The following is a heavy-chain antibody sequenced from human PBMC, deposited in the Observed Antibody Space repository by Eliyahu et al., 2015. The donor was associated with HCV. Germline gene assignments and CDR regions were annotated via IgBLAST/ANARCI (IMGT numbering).Heavy chain of an antibody. CDR3: ARAYGDLDYYYYAMDV. Sequence: QVTLRESGPALVKPTQTLTLTCTFSGFSLTPSGMCVSWIRQPPGKALEWLALIDWDGDKYYSTSLKTRLTISKDTSKNQVVLTMTNMDPVDTATYYCARAYGDLDYYYYAMDVWGQGTTVTVSS. J-gene: IGHJ6*02. CDR1: GFSLTPSGMC. D-gene: IGHD4-17*01. CDR2: IDWDGDK. V-gene: IGHV2-70*01.